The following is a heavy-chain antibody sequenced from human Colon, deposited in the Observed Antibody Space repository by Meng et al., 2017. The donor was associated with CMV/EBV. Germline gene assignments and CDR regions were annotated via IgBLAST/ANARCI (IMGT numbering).Heavy chain of an antibody. CDR2: INWNGGST. V-gene: IGHV3-20*04. CDR1: GFTFDDYG. J-gene: IGHJ6*02. CDR3: AKDISPVGGTTGFHGMDV. Sequence: GGSLRLSCAASGFTFDDYGMSWVRQAPGKGLEWVSGINWNGGSTGYADSVKGRFTISRDNAKNSLYLQMNGLRAEDTALYYCAKDISPVGGTTGFHGMDVWGQGTTVTVSS. D-gene: IGHD1-7*01.